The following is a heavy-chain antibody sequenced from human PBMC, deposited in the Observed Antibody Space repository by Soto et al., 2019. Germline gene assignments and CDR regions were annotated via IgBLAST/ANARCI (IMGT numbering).Heavy chain of an antibody. D-gene: IGHD3-16*02. V-gene: IGHV3-33*01. J-gene: IGHJ4*02. CDR2: IWHDGSNK. CDR1: GFIFSSYG. CDR3: ARDRSSYYLDY. Sequence: QVRLVESGGGVVQPGRSLRLSCAASGFIFSSYGMHWVRQAPGKGLEWVGVIWHDGSNKYYGDSVKGRFTISRDNSKNTLYLQMNSLRAEDTAVYYCARDRSSYYLDYWGQGTLVTVSS.